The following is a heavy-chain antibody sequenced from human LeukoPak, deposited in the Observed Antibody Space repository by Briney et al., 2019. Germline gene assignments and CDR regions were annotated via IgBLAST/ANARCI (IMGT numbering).Heavy chain of an antibody. D-gene: IGHD3-3*01. CDR3: GRRREWLFPGGVDY. J-gene: IGHJ4*02. CDR1: GYTFTGYY. CDR2: INPNSGGT. V-gene: IGHV1-2*02. Sequence: GASVKVSCKASGYTFTGYYMHWVRQAPGQVLEWMGWINPNSGGTNYAQKFQGRVTTTRATSISTAYMELSRLRSADTAVYYCGRRREWLFPGGVDYWGQGTLVTVYS.